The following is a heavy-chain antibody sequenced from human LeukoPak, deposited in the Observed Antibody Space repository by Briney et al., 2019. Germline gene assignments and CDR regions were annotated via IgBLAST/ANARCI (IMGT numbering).Heavy chain of an antibody. J-gene: IGHJ4*02. D-gene: IGHD3-10*01. CDR1: GSTLSSYA. CDR2: ISGSGADT. Sequence: PGGSLRLSCAASGSTLSSYATSWVRQAPGKGLEWVSAISGSGADTYYADSVKGRFTICRDTSKNTLYLQMNSLRDEDTAVYYCAKQLDSGNYYPTGDDYWGQGTLVTVSS. CDR3: AKQLDSGNYYPTGDDY. V-gene: IGHV3-23*01.